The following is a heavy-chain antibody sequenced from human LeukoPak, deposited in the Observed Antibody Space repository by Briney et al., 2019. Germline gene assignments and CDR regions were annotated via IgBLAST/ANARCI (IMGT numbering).Heavy chain of an antibody. D-gene: IGHD1-26*01. CDR3: ARQIEWELYFDY. CDR1: GGSISSYY. Sequence: SETLSLTCTVSGGSISSYYWSWIRQPPGKGLEWIGYIYYTGSTNYNPSLKSRVTISVDTSKNQFSLKLSSVTAADTAVYYCARQIEWELYFDYWGQGTLVTVSS. V-gene: IGHV4-59*08. CDR2: IYYTGST. J-gene: IGHJ4*02.